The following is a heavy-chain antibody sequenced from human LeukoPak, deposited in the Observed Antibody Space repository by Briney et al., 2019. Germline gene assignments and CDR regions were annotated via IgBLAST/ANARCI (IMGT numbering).Heavy chain of an antibody. D-gene: IGHD6-19*01. CDR3: ARELRQWLASGPNDY. J-gene: IGHJ4*02. CDR1: GFTLSSYN. Sequence: PGGSLRLSCAASGFTLSSYNMNWVRQAPGKGLDWVSYISGSSSTIKYADSVKGRFTISRDNAKNSLYLQINSLRAEDTAVYYCARELRQWLASGPNDYWGQGTLVTVSS. CDR2: ISGSSSTI. V-gene: IGHV3-48*01.